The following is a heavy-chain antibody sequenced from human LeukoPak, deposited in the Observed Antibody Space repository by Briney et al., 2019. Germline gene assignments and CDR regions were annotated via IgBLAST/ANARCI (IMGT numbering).Heavy chain of an antibody. CDR3: ARGQDYVWGSPTI. J-gene: IGHJ4*02. CDR1: GGSISSSSYY. Sequence: ETLSLTCTVSGGSISSSSYYWGWIRQPPGKGLEWIGSIYYSGSTNYNPSLKSRVTISVDTSKNQFSLKLSSVTAADTAVYYCARGQDYVWGSPTIWGQGTLVTVSS. V-gene: IGHV4-39*07. D-gene: IGHD3-16*01. CDR2: IYYSGST.